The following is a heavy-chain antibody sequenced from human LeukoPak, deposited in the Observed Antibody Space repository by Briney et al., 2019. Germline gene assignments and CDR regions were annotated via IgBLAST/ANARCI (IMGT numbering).Heavy chain of an antibody. J-gene: IGHJ4*02. Sequence: GGSLRLSCAASGFNLSSYSMHWVRQAPGKGLEWVAVISYDGSNRYYADSVKGRFTISRDNSKSTLYLQMNSLRVEDTAVFYCTRNDRTGTTLGVIGYWGQGTLVTVSS. CDR3: TRNDRTGTTLGVIGY. V-gene: IGHV3-30*04. CDR2: ISYDGSNR. D-gene: IGHD1-1*01. CDR1: GFNLSSYS.